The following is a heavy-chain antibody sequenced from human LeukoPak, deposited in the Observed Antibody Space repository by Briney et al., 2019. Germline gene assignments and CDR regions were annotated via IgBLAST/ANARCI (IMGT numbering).Heavy chain of an antibody. CDR3: TLGSY. Sequence: GASVKVSCKPSGYTFNKYAINWVRQAPGQGLEWMGWINTSTGNPSYARDFTGRFVFSLDTSVNSAFLQINNLKAEDTAFYYCTLGSYWGQGTLVTVSS. J-gene: IGHJ4*02. CDR1: GYTFNKYA. CDR2: INTSTGNP. V-gene: IGHV7-4-1*02. D-gene: IGHD3-10*01.